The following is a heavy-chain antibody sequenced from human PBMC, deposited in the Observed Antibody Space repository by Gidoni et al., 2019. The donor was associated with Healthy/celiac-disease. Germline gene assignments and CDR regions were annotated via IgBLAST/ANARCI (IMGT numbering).Heavy chain of an antibody. CDR3: ARGTFPGGTMIVVDTGDFFDY. V-gene: IGHV1-46*01. Sequence: QVQLVQSGAEVKKPGASVNVSCKASGYTFTSYYMHWVRQAPGQGLEWMGIINPSGGSTSDAQKFQGRVTMTRDTSTSTVYLELSSLRSEDTAVYYCARGTFPGGTMIVVDTGDFFDYWGQGTLVTVSS. J-gene: IGHJ4*02. D-gene: IGHD3-22*01. CDR2: INPSGGST. CDR1: GYTFTSYY.